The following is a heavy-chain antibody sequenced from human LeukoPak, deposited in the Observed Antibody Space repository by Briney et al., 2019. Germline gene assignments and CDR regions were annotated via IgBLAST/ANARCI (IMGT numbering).Heavy chain of an antibody. J-gene: IGHJ4*02. CDR3: ARGIALSTALDY. V-gene: IGHV3-30*04. CDR1: GFTFSSYA. CDR2: ISYDGSNK. Sequence: GGSLRLSCAASGFTFSSYAMHWVRQAPGKGLEWVAVISYDGSNKYYADSVKGRFTISRDNSKNTLYLQMNSLRAEDTAVYYCARGIALSTALDYWGQGTLVTVSS. D-gene: IGHD2-21*01.